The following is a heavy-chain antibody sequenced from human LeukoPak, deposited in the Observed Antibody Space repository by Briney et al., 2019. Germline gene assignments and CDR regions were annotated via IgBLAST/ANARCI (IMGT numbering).Heavy chain of an antibody. Sequence: SETLSLTCAVFGVSFSGYYWSWIRQPPGKGLEWIGRINHSGSTNYNPSLKSRVTISLDTSKSQFSLKLTSVTAADTAVYYCARIGVMTGTTHNYFDPWGQGILVTISS. CDR3: ARIGVMTGTTHNYFDP. CDR1: GVSFSGYY. CDR2: INHSGST. V-gene: IGHV4-34*01. D-gene: IGHD1-7*01. J-gene: IGHJ5*02.